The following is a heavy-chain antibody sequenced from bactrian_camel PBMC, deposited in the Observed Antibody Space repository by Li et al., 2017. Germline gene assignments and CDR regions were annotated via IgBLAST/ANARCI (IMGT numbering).Heavy chain of an antibody. CDR1: GFTFGDSD. CDR3: VRDGPISSLGDYSLAY. J-gene: IGHJ4*01. D-gene: IGHD4*01. CDR2: ISRDGST. Sequence: HVQLVESGGGSVLAGETLRLSSTASGFTFGDSDMGWYRQAAGNECELVSTISRDGSTYYADSVKGRFTISRDNDKNTLYLRLNVLKTEDTAVYYCVRDGPISSLGDYSLAYWGQGTQVTVS. V-gene: IGHV3S55*01.